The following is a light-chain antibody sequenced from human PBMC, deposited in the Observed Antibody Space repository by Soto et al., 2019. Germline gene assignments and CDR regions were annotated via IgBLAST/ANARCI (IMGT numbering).Light chain of an antibody. V-gene: IGKV3-20*01. CDR1: QSVSSNY. CDR2: GAS. J-gene: IGKJ1*01. Sequence: EIVLTQSPGTLSLSPGERATLSCRASQSVSSNYLAWYQRKPGQAPRLLIYGASNRATGIPNRFSGSGSGTDFTLTITRLEPEDFVVYYYQQYGSSPPTFGQGTKVEI. CDR3: QQYGSSPPT.